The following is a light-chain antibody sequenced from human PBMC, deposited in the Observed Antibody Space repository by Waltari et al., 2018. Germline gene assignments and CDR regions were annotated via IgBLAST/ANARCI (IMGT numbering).Light chain of an antibody. J-gene: IGKJ2*01. Sequence: DIQMTQSPSSLSASVGDSVTITCQASQYLTTWLSWFQQKPGKAHQLLIYDVSNLEAGVVARFSGSGSGTQFSLTIRSLQPEDTATYYCQQCHSLPYTFGQGTKLQIK. CDR1: QYLTTW. CDR3: QQCHSLPYT. V-gene: IGKV1-33*01. CDR2: DVS.